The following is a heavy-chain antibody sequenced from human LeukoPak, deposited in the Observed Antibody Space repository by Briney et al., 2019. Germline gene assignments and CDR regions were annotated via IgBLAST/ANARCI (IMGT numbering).Heavy chain of an antibody. Sequence: ASVKVSCKASGYTFTSYDINWVRQAPGQGLEWMGWMNPNSGNTGYAQKFQGRVTMTRNTSISTAYMELSSLRSEDTAVYYCARNPANDYGGNDQDYWGQGTLVTVSS. CDR2: MNPNSGNT. D-gene: IGHD4-23*01. J-gene: IGHJ4*02. CDR3: ARNPANDYGGNDQDY. V-gene: IGHV1-8*01. CDR1: GYTFTSYD.